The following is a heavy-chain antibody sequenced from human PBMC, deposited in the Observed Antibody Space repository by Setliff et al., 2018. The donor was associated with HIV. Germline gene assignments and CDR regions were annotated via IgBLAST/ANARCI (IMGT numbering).Heavy chain of an antibody. J-gene: IGHJ3*02. CDR2: INYNSGST. Sequence: ASVKVSCKASGHTFTGYCIHWVRQAPGQGLEWVGWINYNSGSTEYAQRFQVRDRVTISAAESTRTAYMELSSLRSEDTAVYYCARYLISTESVVVITPLAFDMWGQGTMVTVSS. V-gene: IGHV1-2*02. CDR3: ARYLISTESVVVITPLAFDM. D-gene: IGHD2-21*01. CDR1: GHTFTGYC.